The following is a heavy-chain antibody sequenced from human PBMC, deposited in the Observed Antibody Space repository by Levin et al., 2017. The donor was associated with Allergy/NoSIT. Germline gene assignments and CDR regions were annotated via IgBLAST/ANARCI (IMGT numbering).Heavy chain of an antibody. CDR2: IDPSDSYT. CDR1: GYSFTSYW. Sequence: GESLKISCKGSGYSFTSYWISWVRQMPGKGLEWMGRIDPSDSYTNYSPSFQGHVTISADKSISTAYLQWSSLKASDTAMYYCARLGHFVGATDLVGWFDPWGQGTLVTVSS. J-gene: IGHJ5*02. D-gene: IGHD1-26*01. CDR3: ARLGHFVGATDLVGWFDP. V-gene: IGHV5-10-1*01.